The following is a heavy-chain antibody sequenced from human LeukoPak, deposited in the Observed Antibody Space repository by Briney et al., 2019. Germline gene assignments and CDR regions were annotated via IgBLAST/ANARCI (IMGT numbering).Heavy chain of an antibody. CDR2: IGPSGADT. CDR3: ARRAYNWGAFDI. J-gene: IGHJ3*02. V-gene: IGHV3-23*01. D-gene: IGHD5-24*01. Sequence: TGGSLRLSCAASGFTFSSYGMHWVRQAPGKGLEWVSTIGPSGADTYYADSVKGRFTISRDISKNTLYLQMNSLRAEDTAVYYCARRAYNWGAFDIWGQGTMVTVPS. CDR1: GFTFSSYG.